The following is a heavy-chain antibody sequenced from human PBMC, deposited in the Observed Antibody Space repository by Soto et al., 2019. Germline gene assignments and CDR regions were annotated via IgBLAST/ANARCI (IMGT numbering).Heavy chain of an antibody. CDR2: TWFDGRVE. D-gene: IGHD6-19*01. V-gene: IGHV3-33*01. CDR3: ARAAAHIDSSGNFDY. J-gene: IGHJ4*02. Sequence: QVRLVESGGGVVPPGRPLRLSCVASGFIFSDNGLTWVRQAPGKGREWLAITWFDGRVELYADSVKGRFTISRDNSKNTVYWQMTSLRDDDTAMYFCARAAAHIDSSGNFDYWGQGTQVTVSS. CDR1: GFIFSDNG.